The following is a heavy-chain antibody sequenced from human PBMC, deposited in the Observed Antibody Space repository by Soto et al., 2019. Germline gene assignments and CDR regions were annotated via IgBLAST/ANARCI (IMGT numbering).Heavy chain of an antibody. CDR3: ARDLGSGYDPGDY. V-gene: IGHV1-69*14. J-gene: IGHJ4*02. CDR1: GDTFGGYS. CDR2: IIPLFGTT. Sequence: QVQLVQSGAEVKKPGSSVKVSCKASGDTFGGYSISWVRQAPGQGLEWMGGIIPLFGTTNYAQRFQGRVTITADKSTSTAYMELMSLKSEDTAIYYCARDLGSGYDPGDYWGQGTLVTVSS. D-gene: IGHD5-12*01.